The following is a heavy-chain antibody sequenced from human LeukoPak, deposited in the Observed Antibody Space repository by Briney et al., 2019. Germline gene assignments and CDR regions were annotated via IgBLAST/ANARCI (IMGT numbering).Heavy chain of an antibody. CDR1: GGSISSGDYY. CDR3: ARLVADSSSLAIAEYFQH. CDR2: IYYSGST. D-gene: IGHD6-13*01. Sequence: SETLSLTCTVSGGSISSGDYYWSWIRQPPGKGLEWIGSIYYSGSTYYNPSLKSRVTISVDTSKNQFSLKLSSVTAADTAVYYCARLVADSSSLAIAEYFQHWGQGTLVTVSS. V-gene: IGHV4-39*01. J-gene: IGHJ1*01.